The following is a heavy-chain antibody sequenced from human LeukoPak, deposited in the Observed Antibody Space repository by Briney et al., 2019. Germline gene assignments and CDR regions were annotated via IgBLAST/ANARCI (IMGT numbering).Heavy chain of an antibody. CDR3: ARGNYVWGSYRYTRYYFDY. V-gene: IGHV4-31*03. Sequence: SETLSLTCTVSGGSISSGGYYWSWIRQHPGKGLEWIGYIYYSGSTYHNPSLKSRVTISVDTSKNQFSLKLSSVTAADTAVYYCARGNYVWGSYRYTRYYFDYWGQGTLVTVSS. D-gene: IGHD3-16*02. CDR2: IYYSGST. CDR1: GGSISSGGYY. J-gene: IGHJ4*02.